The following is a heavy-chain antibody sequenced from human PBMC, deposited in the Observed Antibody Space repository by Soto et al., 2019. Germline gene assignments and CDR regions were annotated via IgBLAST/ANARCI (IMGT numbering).Heavy chain of an antibody. D-gene: IGHD3-3*01. J-gene: IGHJ6*02. Sequence: RASVKVSCKASGYTFTGYYMHWVRQAPGQGLEWMGWINPNSGGTNYAQKFQGRVTMTRDTSISTAYMELSRLRSDDTAVYYCARDNYDFWSGYYGPDYYYYGMDVWGQGTTVTVSS. CDR3: ARDNYDFWSGYYGPDYYYYGMDV. CDR1: GYTFTGYY. V-gene: IGHV1-2*02. CDR2: INPNSGGT.